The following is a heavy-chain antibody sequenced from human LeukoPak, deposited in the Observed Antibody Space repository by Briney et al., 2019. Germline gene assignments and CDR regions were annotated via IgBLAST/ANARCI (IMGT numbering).Heavy chain of an antibody. CDR3: ARGIVGATGPDY. V-gene: IGHV4-31*03. CDR1: GGSISSGGYY. Sequence: PSETLSLTCTVSGGSISSGGYYWSWIRQHPGKGLEWIGYIFYSGSTYYNPSLKSRVTISVDTSKNQFSLKLSSVTAADTAVFYCARGIVGATGPDYWGQGTLVTVSS. D-gene: IGHD1-26*01. J-gene: IGHJ4*02. CDR2: IFYSGST.